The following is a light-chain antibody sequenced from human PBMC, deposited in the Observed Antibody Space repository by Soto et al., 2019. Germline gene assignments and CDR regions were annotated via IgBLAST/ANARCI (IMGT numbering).Light chain of an antibody. J-gene: IGKJ5*01. CDR1: PDISNY. CDR3: QQYDNLPLT. Sequence: DIQMTQSPSSLSASVGDRVTITCQASPDISNYLNGYQQKPGKAPKLLIYDASNLETGVPSRFSGSGSGTDFTFTISSLQPEDIATYYCQQYDNLPLTFGQGPRLEIK. V-gene: IGKV1-33*01. CDR2: DAS.